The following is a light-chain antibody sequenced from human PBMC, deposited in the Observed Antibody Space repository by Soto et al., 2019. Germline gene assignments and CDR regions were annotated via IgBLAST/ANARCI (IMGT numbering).Light chain of an antibody. V-gene: IGLV2-14*01. J-gene: IGLJ1*01. CDR3: SSCTSSNTLLYV. CDR2: EVN. Sequence: QSVLTQPASVSGSPGQSITISCTGNSSDVGYHNYVSWYRQHPGKAPRLTIYEVNSRPSGVSNRFSGSKSGNTASLTISGLQAEDEADYYCSSCTSSNTLLYVFGTGTKVTVL. CDR1: SSDVGYHNY.